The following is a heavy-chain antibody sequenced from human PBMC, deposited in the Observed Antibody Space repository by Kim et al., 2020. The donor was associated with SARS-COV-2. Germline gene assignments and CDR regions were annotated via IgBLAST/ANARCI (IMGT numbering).Heavy chain of an antibody. J-gene: IGHJ5*02. V-gene: IGHV1-2*06. CDR1: GYTFTGYY. Sequence: ASVKVSCKASGYTFTGYYMHWVRQAPGQGLEWMGRINPNSGGTNYAQKFQGRVTMTRDTSISTAYMELSRLRSDDTAVYYCARGRVATDNWFDPWGQGTLVTVSS. D-gene: IGHD5-12*01. CDR2: INPNSGGT. CDR3: ARGRVATDNWFDP.